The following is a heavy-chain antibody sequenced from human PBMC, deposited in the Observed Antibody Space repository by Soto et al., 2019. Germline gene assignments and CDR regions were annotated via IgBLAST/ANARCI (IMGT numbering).Heavy chain of an antibody. V-gene: IGHV4-39*01. Sequence: XETLSLTCTVSGGSISSSSYYWGWIRQPPGKGLEWIGSIYYSGSTYYNPSLKSRVTISVDTSKNQFSLKLSSVTAADTAVYYCARHTPAISISDHWGQGTLVTVS. CDR2: IYYSGST. J-gene: IGHJ4*02. CDR1: GGSISSSSYY. D-gene: IGHD2-15*01. CDR3: ARHTPAISISDH.